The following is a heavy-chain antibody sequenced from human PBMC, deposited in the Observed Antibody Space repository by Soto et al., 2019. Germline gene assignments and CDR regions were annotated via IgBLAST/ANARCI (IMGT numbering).Heavy chain of an antibody. CDR2: ISDDGDST. CDR1: GFAFSDTA. J-gene: IGHJ6*02. CDR3: AKSLSTAVNYGLDV. Sequence: PGGSLRLSCEASGFAFSDTAMAWVRQAPGKGLEWVSSISDDGDSTYYADSVKGRFAVSRDNSKNTLFLHMNSLGAEDTAVYYCAKSLSTAVNYGLDVWGQGTSVTVS. V-gene: IGHV3-23*01. D-gene: IGHD2-2*01.